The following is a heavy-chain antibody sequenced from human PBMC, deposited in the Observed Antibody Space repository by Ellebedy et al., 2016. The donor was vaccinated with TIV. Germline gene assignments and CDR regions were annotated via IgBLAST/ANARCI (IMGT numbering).Heavy chain of an antibody. CDR2: INGDGGFT. V-gene: IGHV3-74*01. Sequence: GESLKISCAASGFTFSRHWMHWIRQAPGKGLVWLSRINGDGGFTSHADFVKGLFTISRDNAKNMLYLQMNSLKAEETAMYYCSTLSDTGYWGHGTLVTVSS. D-gene: IGHD2-21*02. CDR3: STLSDTGY. J-gene: IGHJ4*01. CDR1: GFTFSRHW.